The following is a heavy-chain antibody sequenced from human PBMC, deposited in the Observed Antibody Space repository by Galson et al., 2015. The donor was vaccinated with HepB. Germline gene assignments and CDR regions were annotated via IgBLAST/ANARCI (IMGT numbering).Heavy chain of an antibody. V-gene: IGHV5-51*01. CDR3: ARQHRTTWASFYNYYYYMDV. CDR1: GYSFSTYW. D-gene: IGHD2-2*01. Sequence: QSGAEVKKPGESLKISCKSSGYSFSTYWLAWVRQMPGKGLEWMGTIYPGDSDARYSPSFQGQVTIPADKSISTAYLQWSSLKASDTAMYYCARQHRTTWASFYNYYYYMDVWGNGTTVTVS. CDR2: IYPGDSDA. J-gene: IGHJ6*03.